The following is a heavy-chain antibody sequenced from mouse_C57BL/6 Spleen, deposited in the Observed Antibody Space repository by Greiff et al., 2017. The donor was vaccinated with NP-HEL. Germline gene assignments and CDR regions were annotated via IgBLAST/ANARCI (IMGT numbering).Heavy chain of an antibody. D-gene: IGHD2-3*01. V-gene: IGHV1-64*01. J-gene: IGHJ4*01. CDR1: GYTFTSYW. Sequence: VQLQQPGAELVKPGASVKLSCKASGYTFTSYWMHWVKQRPGQGLEWIGMIHPNSGSTNYNEKFKSKATLTVDKSSSTAYMQLSSLTSEDSAVYYCAREAYDHYYAMDYWGQGTSVTVSS. CDR3: AREAYDHYYAMDY. CDR2: IHPNSGST.